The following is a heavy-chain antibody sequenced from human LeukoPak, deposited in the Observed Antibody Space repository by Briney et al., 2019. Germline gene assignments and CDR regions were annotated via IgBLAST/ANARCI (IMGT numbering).Heavy chain of an antibody. J-gene: IGHJ5*02. V-gene: IGHV4-39*01. CDR2: IYYSGST. Sequence: SETLSLTCTVSGGSISSSSYYWGWIRQPPGKGLEWIGSIYYSGSTYYNPSLKSRVTISVDTSKNQFSLKLSSVTAADTAVYYCARHLGFTIFGVVIRAKWFDPWGQGTLVTVSS. CDR1: GGSISSSSYY. CDR3: ARHLGFTIFGVVIRAKWFDP. D-gene: IGHD3-3*01.